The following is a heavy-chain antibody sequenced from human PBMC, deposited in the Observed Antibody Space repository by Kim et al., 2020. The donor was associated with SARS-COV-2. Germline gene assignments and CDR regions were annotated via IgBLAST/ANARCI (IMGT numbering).Heavy chain of an antibody. CDR2: ITKSSTTI. V-gene: IGHV3-48*02. Sequence: GGSLRLSCATSGFTFSAYDMNWVRRAPGKGLEWLSFITKSSTTIYYANSVEGRFTVSRDNAKHSLYLQMNSLRDEDTTFYYCVRDRWGGAFDSWGQGT. CDR3: VRDRWGGAFDS. J-gene: IGHJ3*02. CDR1: GFTFSAYD. D-gene: IGHD3-16*01.